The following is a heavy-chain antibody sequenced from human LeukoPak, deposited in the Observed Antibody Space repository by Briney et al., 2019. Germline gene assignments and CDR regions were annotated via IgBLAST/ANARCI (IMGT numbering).Heavy chain of an antibody. Sequence: ASVKVSCKASGYTFTGYFLHLVRQAPGQGLEWMGWINPNNGGTDYTQKSQGRVTMTRDTSISTAYMDLSRLRSDDTAMYYCARGATTSWGADYFDFWGQGTLVTVSS. V-gene: IGHV1-2*02. CDR3: ARGATTSWGADYFDF. CDR2: INPNNGGT. CDR1: GYTFTGYF. D-gene: IGHD5-12*01. J-gene: IGHJ4*02.